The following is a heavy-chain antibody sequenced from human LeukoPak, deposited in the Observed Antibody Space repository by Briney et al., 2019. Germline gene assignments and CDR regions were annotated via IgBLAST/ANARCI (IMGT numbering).Heavy chain of an antibody. CDR2: SYYSGST. D-gene: IGHD6-13*01. J-gene: IGHJ4*02. V-gene: IGHV4-39*01. Sequence: GSSYYSGSTYYNPSLKSRVTISVDTSKNQFSLKLSSVTAADTAVYYCARQYSSSWYGAVDYWGQGTLVTVSS. CDR3: ARQYSSSWYGAVDY.